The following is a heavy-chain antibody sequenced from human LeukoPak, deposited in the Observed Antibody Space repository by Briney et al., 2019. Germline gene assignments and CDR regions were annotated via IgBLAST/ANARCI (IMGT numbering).Heavy chain of an antibody. D-gene: IGHD3-16*01. V-gene: IGHV3-23*01. CDR1: GFRFSDFT. J-gene: IGHJ5*02. CDR3: GKEGGA. Sequence: GGSLRLSCAASGFRFSDFTMTWVRQAPGKGPEWVSAIGGRGGSTYYADSLGGRFIISRDNSKDMVYLQMNSPKVEDTATYYCGKEGGAWGQGTKVTVSS. CDR2: IGGRGGST.